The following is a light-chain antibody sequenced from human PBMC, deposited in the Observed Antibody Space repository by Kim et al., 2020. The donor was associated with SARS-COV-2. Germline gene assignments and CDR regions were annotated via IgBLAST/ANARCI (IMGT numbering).Light chain of an antibody. CDR3: QQSYRTPLT. CDR2: TAS. J-gene: IGKJ4*01. CDR1: QSIRNY. V-gene: IGKV1-39*01. Sequence: DIQMTQSPSSLSASVGDRVTITCRASQSIRNYLNWYQQKPGKAPKLLIFTASSLQSGVPSRFSGSGSGTDFTLTISSLQPEDFAAYYCQQSYRTPLTFGGGTKVDIK.